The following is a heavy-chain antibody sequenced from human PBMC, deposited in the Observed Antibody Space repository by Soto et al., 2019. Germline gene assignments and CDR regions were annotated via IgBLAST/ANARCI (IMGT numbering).Heavy chain of an antibody. CDR2: INAANSNT. J-gene: IGHJ4*02. V-gene: IGHV1-3*01. CDR3: ARHVMGARGWVDEPL. Sequence: ASVKVSCKASGYTFISYAMHWVRQAPGQRLEWMGWINAANSNTKYSQKFQGRVTISADKSITTAYLQWSSLKASDTAMYYCARHVMGARGWVDEPLWGQGTLVTVSS. CDR1: GYTFISYA. D-gene: IGHD1-26*01.